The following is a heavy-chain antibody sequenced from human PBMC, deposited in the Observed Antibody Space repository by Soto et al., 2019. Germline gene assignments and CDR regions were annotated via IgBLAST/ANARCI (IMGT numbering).Heavy chain of an antibody. CDR3: ARIGWGYDYVWGRYFDY. V-gene: IGHV3-7*01. J-gene: IGHJ4*02. Sequence: EVDLVESGGGLVQPGGSLRLSCAASPFSFSTHWMSWVRQAPGKGLEWVANIKGDGSEQYYVDSVKGRFTISRDNAKNSVYLPMTSLRVDDTAVYYCARIGWGYDYVWGRYFDYWGQGPLVTVSS. D-gene: IGHD3-16*01. CDR2: IKGDGSEQ. CDR1: PFSFSTHW.